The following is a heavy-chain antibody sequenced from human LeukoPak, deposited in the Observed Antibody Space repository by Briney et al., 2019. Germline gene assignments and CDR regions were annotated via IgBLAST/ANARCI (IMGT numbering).Heavy chain of an antibody. D-gene: IGHD3-22*01. CDR1: GFTFSSYA. J-gene: IGHJ4*02. V-gene: IGHV3-23*01. CDR3: ASPPSDYYDSSGYYSPPFDY. CDR2: ISDSGGST. Sequence: GGSLRLSCAASGFTFSSYAMSWVRQAPGKGLEWVSAISDSGGSTYYADSVKGRFTISRDNSKNTLYLQMNSLRAEDTAVYYCASPPSDYYDSSGYYSPPFDYWGQGTLVTVSS.